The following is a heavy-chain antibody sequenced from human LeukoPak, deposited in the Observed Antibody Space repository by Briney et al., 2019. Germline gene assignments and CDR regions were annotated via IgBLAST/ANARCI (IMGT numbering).Heavy chain of an antibody. CDR1: GFTFSDHY. J-gene: IGHJ3*02. Sequence: GGSLRLSCAASGFTFSDHYMDWVRQAPGKGLEWVGRTRNKANSYTIEYAASVKGRFTISRDDSKNSLYLQMNSLKTEDTAVYYCARYTAHGAFDIWGQGTMVTVSS. CDR2: TRNKANSYTI. D-gene: IGHD3-16*02. CDR3: ARYTAHGAFDI. V-gene: IGHV3-72*01.